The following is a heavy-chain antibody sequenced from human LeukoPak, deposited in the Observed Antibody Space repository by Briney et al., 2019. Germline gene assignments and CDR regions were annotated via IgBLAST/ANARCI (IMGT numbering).Heavy chain of an antibody. CDR1: GGSISGYY. V-gene: IGHV4-4*07. CDR2: IYSSGST. Sequence: SETLSLTCTVSGGSISGYYWSWIRQPAGKGLEWIGRIYSSGSTNYDPSLTSRVTISVDASKNQFSLNLSSVTAADTAVYYCARRGYYGSGSYYNQYYFDYWGQGTLVTVSS. J-gene: IGHJ4*02. D-gene: IGHD3-10*01. CDR3: ARRGYYGSGSYYNQYYFDY.